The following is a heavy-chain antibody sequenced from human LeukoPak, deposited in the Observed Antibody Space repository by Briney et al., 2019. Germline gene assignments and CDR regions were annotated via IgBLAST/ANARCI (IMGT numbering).Heavy chain of an antibody. J-gene: IGHJ5*02. CDR3: ARATNWFDP. Sequence: PSETLSLTCTVSGGSISSSSDYWGWIRQPPGKGLEWIGSIYYSRSTYYNPSLKSRVTISVYTSKTQFSLKLSSVTAADTAVYYCARATNWFDPWGQGTLVTVSS. V-gene: IGHV4-39*01. CDR2: IYYSRST. CDR1: GGSISSSSDY.